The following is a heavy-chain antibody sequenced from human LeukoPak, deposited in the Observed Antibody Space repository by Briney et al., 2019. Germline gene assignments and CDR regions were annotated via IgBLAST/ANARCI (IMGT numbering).Heavy chain of an antibody. J-gene: IGHJ4*02. CDR1: GFTFSVFS. CDR2: INHWDGTV. Sequence: GESLRLSCAASGFTFSVFSMNWVRQAPGKGLEWVSYINHWDGTVYYADSVQGRFTISRDNAKNSLYLQMNSLRGEDTAIYYCARDVPLMGASKTRYFDYWGQGTLVTVSS. CDR3: ARDVPLMGASKTRYFDY. V-gene: IGHV3-48*01. D-gene: IGHD1-26*01.